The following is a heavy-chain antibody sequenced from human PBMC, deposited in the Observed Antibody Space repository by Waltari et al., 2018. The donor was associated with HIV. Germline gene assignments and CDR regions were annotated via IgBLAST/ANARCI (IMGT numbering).Heavy chain of an antibody. CDR1: GASISKSNL. Sequence: QVQLQESGPGLVKPSGTLSLTCAVSGASISKSNLWSWVRQPPGKGLEWIGEIYHSGTTNYSPSLKSRVTILLDKSKNQLSLKLTSVTAADTAMYYCARGEALTSGDSNAFDIWGQGTMVTVSS. V-gene: IGHV4-4*02. J-gene: IGHJ3*02. CDR3: ARGEALTSGDSNAFDI. D-gene: IGHD4-17*01. CDR2: IYHSGTT.